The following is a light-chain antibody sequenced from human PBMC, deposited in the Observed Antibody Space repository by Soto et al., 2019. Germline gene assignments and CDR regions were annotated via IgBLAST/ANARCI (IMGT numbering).Light chain of an antibody. Sequence: DIQLTQSPSTLSASVGDRVSITCRASQSISTWLAWYQQKPGKAPKLLIFDASILESRVSSRFSGRGSGTQFPLTISSLQPDDFATYYCQQYSTYPWTFGQGAKVEFK. V-gene: IGKV1-5*01. CDR2: DAS. CDR3: QQYSTYPWT. J-gene: IGKJ1*01. CDR1: QSISTW.